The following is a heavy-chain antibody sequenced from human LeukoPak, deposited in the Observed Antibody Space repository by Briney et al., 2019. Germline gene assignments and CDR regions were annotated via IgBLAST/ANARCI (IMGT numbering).Heavy chain of an antibody. V-gene: IGHV1-2*02. D-gene: IGHD2-2*01. Sequence: ASVKASCKASGYTFTGYYMHWVRQAPGQGLEWMGWINHNSGGTNYAQKFQGRVTMNRDTSISTAYMELSRLRSDDTAVYYCARDRGPPYQPLLVYFDYWGQGTLVTVSS. CDR1: GYTFTGYY. CDR3: ARDRGPPYQPLLVYFDY. J-gene: IGHJ4*02. CDR2: INHNSGGT.